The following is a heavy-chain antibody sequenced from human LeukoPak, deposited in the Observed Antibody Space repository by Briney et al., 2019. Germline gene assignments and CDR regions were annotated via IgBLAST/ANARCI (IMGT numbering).Heavy chain of an antibody. D-gene: IGHD2-2*03. CDR1: GYTFTIYA. CDR2: INAGNGNT. J-gene: IGHJ4*02. CDR3: ARSVVGIVVVPAAIRPHYYFDY. V-gene: IGHV1-3*01. Sequence: ASVKVSCTASGYTFTIYAMHWVRPAPGQRLEWMGWINAGNGNTKYSQKFQGRVTITRDTSASTAYMELSSLRSEDTAVYYCARSVVGIVVVPAAIRPHYYFDYWGQGTLVTVSS.